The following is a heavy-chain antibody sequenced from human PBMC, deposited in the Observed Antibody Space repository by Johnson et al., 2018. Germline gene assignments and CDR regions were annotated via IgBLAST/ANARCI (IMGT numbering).Heavy chain of an antibody. CDR3: ALSRGYSGGYSGYYMDV. V-gene: IGHV3-20*04. CDR1: GFTFDDYG. D-gene: IGHD1-26*01. Sequence: VQLGQSGGGVVRPRGSLSLSCAASGFTFDDYGMTWVRQAPGKGLAWVAGINWNGGSTGNADSARGRFTISRDTAKNSLFLQMNTLRAEDTAVYYCALSRGYSGGYSGYYMDVWGKGTTVTVSS. J-gene: IGHJ6*03. CDR2: INWNGGST.